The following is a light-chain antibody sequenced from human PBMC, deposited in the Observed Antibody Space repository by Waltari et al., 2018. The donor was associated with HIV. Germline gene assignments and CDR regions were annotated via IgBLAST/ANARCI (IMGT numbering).Light chain of an antibody. CDR1: SSDVGGSNY. V-gene: IGLV2-14*01. J-gene: IGLJ2*01. CDR3: SSYTSRSSNTPLT. CDR2: EVS. Sequence: QSALTQPASVSGSPGQSITISCTGPSSDVGGSNYVSWYPQHPGKAPKLMIYEVSNRPSGVSNRFSGSKSGNTASLTISGLQTEDEADYYCSSYTSRSSNTPLTFGGGTKLTVL.